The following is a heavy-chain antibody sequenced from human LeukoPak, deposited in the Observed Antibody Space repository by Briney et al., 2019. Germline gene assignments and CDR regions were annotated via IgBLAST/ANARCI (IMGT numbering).Heavy chain of an antibody. CDR3: AREEGCNSGSFDY. Sequence: GGSLRLSCAASGFTFNSYEMNWVRQAPGKGLEWVSYISSSGSTIYYADSVKGRFTISRDNAKNSLYLQMNSLRADDTAVYYCAREEGCNSGSFDYWGQGTLVTVSS. D-gene: IGHD6-19*01. J-gene: IGHJ4*02. V-gene: IGHV3-48*03. CDR1: GFTFNSYE. CDR2: ISSSGSTI.